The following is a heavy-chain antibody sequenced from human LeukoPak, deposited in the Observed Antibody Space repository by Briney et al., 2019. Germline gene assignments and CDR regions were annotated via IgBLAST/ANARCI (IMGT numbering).Heavy chain of an antibody. V-gene: IGHV3-53*01. CDR1: GFTVSSNY. CDR2: IYSGGST. CDR3: ARGYYDILTGSYYFDY. J-gene: IGHJ4*02. Sequence: PGGSLRLSCAASGFTVSSNYMSWVRQAPGKGLEWVSVIYSGGSTYYADSVKGRFTISRDNSKNTLYLQMNSLRAEDTAVYYCARGYYDILTGSYYFDYWGREPWSPSPQ. D-gene: IGHD3-9*01.